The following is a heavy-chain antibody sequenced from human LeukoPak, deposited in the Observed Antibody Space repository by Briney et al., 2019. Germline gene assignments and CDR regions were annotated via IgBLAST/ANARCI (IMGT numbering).Heavy chain of an antibody. V-gene: IGHV4-39*01. CDR2: IYYSGST. CDR1: GGSISSSSYY. Sequence: PSETLSLTCTVSGGSISSSSYYWGWIRQPPGKGLEWIGSIYYSGSTYYNPSLKSRVTISVDTSKNQFSLKLSSVTAADTAVYYCARLPTVRARSAYYYYGMDVWGQGTTVTVSS. J-gene: IGHJ6*02. CDR3: ARLPTVRARSAYYYYGMDV. D-gene: IGHD3-10*01.